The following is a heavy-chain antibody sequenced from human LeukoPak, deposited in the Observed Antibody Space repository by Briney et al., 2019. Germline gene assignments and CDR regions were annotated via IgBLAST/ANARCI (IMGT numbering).Heavy chain of an antibody. D-gene: IGHD3-10*01. CDR3: ARMRSMVRGVMDAFDI. J-gene: IGHJ3*02. CDR2: INHSGST. Sequence: SSETLSLTCAVYGGSFSGYSWTWIRQPPGKGLEWIGEINHSGSTNYNPSLKSRVTISVDTSKNQFSLKLSSVTAADTAVYYCARMRSMVRGVMDAFDIWGQGTMVTVSS. CDR1: GGSFSGYS. V-gene: IGHV4-34*01.